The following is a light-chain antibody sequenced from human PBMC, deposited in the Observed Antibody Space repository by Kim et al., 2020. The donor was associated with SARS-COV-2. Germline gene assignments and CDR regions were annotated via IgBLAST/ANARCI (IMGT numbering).Light chain of an antibody. CDR1: VLAKKY. CDR2: KDS. J-gene: IGLJ2*01. Sequence: SYELTQPSSVSVSPGQTARITCSGDVLAKKYARWFQQKPGQAHVLVIYKDSERPSGIPERFSGSSSGTTVTLTISGAQVEDEADYYCYSAADNNVVFGGGTQLTVL. V-gene: IGLV3-27*01. CDR3: YSAADNNVV.